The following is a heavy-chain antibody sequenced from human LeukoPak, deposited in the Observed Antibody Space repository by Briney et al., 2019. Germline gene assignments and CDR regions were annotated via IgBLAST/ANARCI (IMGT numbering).Heavy chain of an antibody. J-gene: IGHJ4*02. CDR3: VRDRHRWNYDFDY. CDR1: GYSISSGYN. D-gene: IGHD1-7*01. Sequence: SETLSLTCTVSGYSISSGYNWGWIRQPPGKGLEWIGSVYHRGSTFYNSSLKSRVAVSVDTSKNQFSLNLTSVTAADTAVYYCVRDRHRWNYDFDYWSQGTLVTVSS. CDR2: VYHRGST. V-gene: IGHV4-38-2*02.